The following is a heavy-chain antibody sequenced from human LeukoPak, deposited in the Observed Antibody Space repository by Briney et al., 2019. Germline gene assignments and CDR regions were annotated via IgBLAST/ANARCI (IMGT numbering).Heavy chain of an antibody. V-gene: IGHV4-59*01. CDR2: IYYSGST. CDR1: GGSISSYY. D-gene: IGHD2-21*01. Sequence: PSETLSLTCTVSGGSISSYYWSWIRQPPGKGLEWIGYIYYSGSTNYNPSLKSRVTISVDTSKNQFSLKLSSVTAADTAVYYCARDNGAFIAPRAFDIWGQGTMVTVSS. J-gene: IGHJ3*02. CDR3: ARDNGAFIAPRAFDI.